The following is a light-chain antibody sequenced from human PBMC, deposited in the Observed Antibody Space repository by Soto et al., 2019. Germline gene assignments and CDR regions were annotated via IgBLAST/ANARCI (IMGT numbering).Light chain of an antibody. J-gene: IGLJ3*02. CDR1: SGHSSYI. CDR2: LEGSGSY. Sequence: QSVLNQSSSASASLGSSVKLTCTLSSGHSSYIIAWHQQQPGKAPRYLMKLEGSGSYNKGSGVPDRFSGSSSGADRYLTISNLQSEDEADYYCETWDSNTRVFGGGTKLTVL. V-gene: IGLV4-60*03. CDR3: ETWDSNTRV.